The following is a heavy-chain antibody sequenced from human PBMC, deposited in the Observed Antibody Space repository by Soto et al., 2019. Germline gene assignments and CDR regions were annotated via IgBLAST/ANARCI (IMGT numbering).Heavy chain of an antibody. CDR3: TIVRVADSALDH. D-gene: IGHD3-10*02. V-gene: IGHV3-30*02. Sequence: GGSLRLSCVGSGFIFSNNGMHWVRQTPGKGLEWVAFMSYDGSDTFYADSVKGRFTISRDNSKKTLFLYMSNLRAEDTAMYYCTIVRVADSALDHWGQGTLVTVSS. CDR2: MSYDGSDT. J-gene: IGHJ4*02. CDR1: GFIFSNNG.